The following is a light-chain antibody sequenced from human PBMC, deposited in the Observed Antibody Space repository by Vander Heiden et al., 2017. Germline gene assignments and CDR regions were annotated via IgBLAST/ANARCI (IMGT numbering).Light chain of an antibody. CDR2: EAS. CDR1: QSINSW. J-gene: IGKJ1*01. V-gene: IGKV1-5*03. CDR3: QQYITDPWT. Sequence: DIEMTQSPSTLSASVGDRVTITCRASQSINSWLAWYQQKPGKAPKLLINEASTLQSGVPSRFSGSGSGKEFTLTISSLQPDDVATYYCQQYITDPWTFGQGTKVEIK.